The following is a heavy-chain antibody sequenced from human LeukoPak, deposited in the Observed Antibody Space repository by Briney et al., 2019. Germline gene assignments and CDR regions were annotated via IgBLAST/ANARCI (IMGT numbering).Heavy chain of an antibody. CDR2: IYHDGST. D-gene: IGHD5-18*01. J-gene: IGHJ4*02. CDR1: GGSISSNNW. Sequence: SETLSLICAVSGGSISSNNWWIWVRQSPEKGLEWIGEIYHDGSTNYNPSLKSRVTISMDKSKNQLSLKLNFVTAADTAVYYCARDRGGYTYSHDYWGQGTLVTVSS. CDR3: ARDRGGYTYSHDY. V-gene: IGHV4-4*02.